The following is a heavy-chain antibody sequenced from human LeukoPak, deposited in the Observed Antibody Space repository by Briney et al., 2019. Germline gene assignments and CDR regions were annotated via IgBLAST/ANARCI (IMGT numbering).Heavy chain of an antibody. D-gene: IGHD3-22*01. Sequence: GGSLRLSCAASGFTFSTYAMSWVRQAPGKGLEWVSAISGSGDRTYHADSVKGRFTTSRDNSKNTLYLQMNSLRAEDTAIYYCAKDLAYDSTDYHVVFDCWGQGTLVTVSS. J-gene: IGHJ4*02. V-gene: IGHV3-23*01. CDR3: AKDLAYDSTDYHVVFDC. CDR2: ISGSGDRT. CDR1: GFTFSTYA.